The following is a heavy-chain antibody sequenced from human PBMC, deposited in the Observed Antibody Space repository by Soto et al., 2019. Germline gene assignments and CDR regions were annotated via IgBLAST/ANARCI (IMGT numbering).Heavy chain of an antibody. D-gene: IGHD5-18*01. J-gene: IGHJ4*02. CDR3: ARSYSYPYYFDY. CDR2: IYPGGST. V-gene: IGHV3-66*01. Sequence: GGSLRLSCAASGFTFSSYWMHWVRQAPGKGLEWVSVIYPGGSTYYADSVKGRFTISRDNSKNTLYFEMNSLRAEDAAVYYCARSYSYPYYFDYWGQGTPVTVS. CDR1: GFTFSSYW.